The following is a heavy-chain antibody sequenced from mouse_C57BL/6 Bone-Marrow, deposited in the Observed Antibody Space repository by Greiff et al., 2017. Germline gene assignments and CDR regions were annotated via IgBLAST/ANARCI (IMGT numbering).Heavy chain of an antibody. CDR1: GYTFTDYY. CDR3: AREGLYYVYDFDS. D-gene: IGHD2-2*01. V-gene: IGHV1-76*01. Sequence: QVQLQQSGAELVRPGASVKLSCKASGYTFTDYYINWVKQRPGQGLEWIARIYPGSGNTYYNEKFKGKATLTAEKSSSTAYMQLSSLTSEDSAVYFCAREGLYYVYDFDSRRSATTRPVFS. J-gene: IGHJ2*01. CDR2: IYPGSGNT.